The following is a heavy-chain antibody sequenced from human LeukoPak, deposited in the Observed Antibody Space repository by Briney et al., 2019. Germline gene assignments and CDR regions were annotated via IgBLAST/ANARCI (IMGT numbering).Heavy chain of an antibody. CDR3: ARPRGYCSSTSCYGYFDY. D-gene: IGHD2-2*01. CDR2: IYYSGST. CDR1: GGSISSSSYY. Sequence: SETLSLTCTVSGGSISSSSYYWGWIRQPPGKGLEWIGSIYYSGSTYYNPSLKSRVTISVDTSKNQFPLKLSSVTAADTAVYYCARPRGYCSSTSCYGYFDYWGQGTLVTVSS. V-gene: IGHV4-39*01. J-gene: IGHJ4*02.